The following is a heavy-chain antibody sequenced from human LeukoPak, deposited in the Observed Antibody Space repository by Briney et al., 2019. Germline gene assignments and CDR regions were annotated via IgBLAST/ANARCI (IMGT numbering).Heavy chain of an antibody. CDR1: GYTFTGYY. J-gene: IGHJ4*02. CDR3: AREDIYCSSTSCYRRFDY. CDR2: INPNSGGT. D-gene: IGHD2-2*01. Sequence: ASVKVSCKASGYTFTGYYMHWVRQAPGQGLEWMGWINPNSGGTNYAQKLQGRVTMIRDTSISTAYMELSRLRSDDTAVYYCAREDIYCSSTSCYRRFDYWGQGTLVTVSS. V-gene: IGHV1-2*02.